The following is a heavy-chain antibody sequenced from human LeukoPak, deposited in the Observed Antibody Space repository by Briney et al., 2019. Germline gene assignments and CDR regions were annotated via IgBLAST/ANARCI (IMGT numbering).Heavy chain of an antibody. CDR1: GFTLSSYA. Sequence: GRSLRLSCAASGFTLSSYAMHWVRQAPGKGLEWVAVISYDGSNKYYADSVKGRFTISRDNAENSLHLQMNSLRADDTAVYYCAREFKSGYGMWAWGQRTLVTVSS. J-gene: IGHJ5*02. V-gene: IGHV3-30-3*01. D-gene: IGHD5-18*01. CDR3: AREFKSGYGMWA. CDR2: ISYDGSNK.